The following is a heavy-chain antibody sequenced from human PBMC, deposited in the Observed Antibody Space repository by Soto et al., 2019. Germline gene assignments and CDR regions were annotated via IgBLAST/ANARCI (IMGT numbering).Heavy chain of an antibody. CDR1: GFSLSTSGEA. J-gene: IGHJ4*02. CDR3: AHGDPLDFHY. V-gene: IGHV2-5*01. D-gene: IGHD3-10*01. Sequence: QITLRESGPALVKPTQTLTLTCTFSGFSLSTSGEAVGWIRQPPGKGLEWLALIYWNGIERYSPSLKNRISITKDTSKNNVVLTMTNMDPVDTATYYCAHGDPLDFHYWGQGTLVTVSS. CDR2: IYWNGIE.